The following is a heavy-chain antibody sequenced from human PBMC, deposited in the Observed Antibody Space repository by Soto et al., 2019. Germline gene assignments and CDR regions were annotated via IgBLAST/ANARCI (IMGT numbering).Heavy chain of an antibody. V-gene: IGHV1-69*13. J-gene: IGHJ4*02. CDR1: GGTFSSYA. Sequence: GASVKVSCKASGGTFSSYAISWVRQAPGRGLEWMGGIIPIFGTANYAQKFQGRVTITADESTSTAYMELSSLRSEDTAVYYCARVPYDFWSGYLSDYWGQGTLVTVSS. CDR3: ARVPYDFWSGYLSDY. D-gene: IGHD3-3*01. CDR2: IIPIFGTA.